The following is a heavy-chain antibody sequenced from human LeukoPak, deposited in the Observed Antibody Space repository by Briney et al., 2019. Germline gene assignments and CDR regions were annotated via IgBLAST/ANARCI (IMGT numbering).Heavy chain of an antibody. CDR3: ARGGSSWGGSWFGP. J-gene: IGHJ5*02. CDR1: GGTFSSYA. V-gene: IGHV1-69*04. CDR2: IIPILGIA. D-gene: IGHD2-15*01. Sequence: SVKVSCKASGGTFSSYAISWVRQAPGQGLEWMGRIIPILGIANYAQKFQGRVTITADKSTSTAYMELSSLRSEDTAVYYCARGGSSWGGSWFGPWGQGTLVTVSS.